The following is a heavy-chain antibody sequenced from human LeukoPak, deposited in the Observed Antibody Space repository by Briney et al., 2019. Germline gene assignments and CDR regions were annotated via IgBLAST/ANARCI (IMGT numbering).Heavy chain of an antibody. D-gene: IGHD3-16*02. CDR2: ISGSGGST. CDR3: AKDQEGFYTFGGVIAHDFDY. V-gene: IGHV3-23*01. Sequence: PGGSLRLSCAASGFTFSSYAMSWVRRAPGKGLEWVSAISGSGGSTYYADSVKGRFTISRDNSKNTLYLQMNSLRAEDTAVYYCAKDQEGFYTFGGVIAHDFDYWGQGTLVTVSS. J-gene: IGHJ4*02. CDR1: GFTFSSYA.